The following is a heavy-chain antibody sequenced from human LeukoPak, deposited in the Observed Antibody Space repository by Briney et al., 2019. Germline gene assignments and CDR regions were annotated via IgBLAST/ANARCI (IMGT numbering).Heavy chain of an antibody. CDR3: VRRGYCSSTSCYDRRSSFDP. D-gene: IGHD2-2*01. J-gene: IGHJ5*02. Sequence: SETLSLTCAVYGGSFSGYYWSWIRPPPGKGLEWIGEINHSGSTNYNPSLKSRVTISVDTSKNQFSLKLSSVTAADTAVYYCVRRGYCSSTSCYDRRSSFDPWGQGTLVTVSS. V-gene: IGHV4-34*01. CDR1: GGSFSGYY. CDR2: INHSGST.